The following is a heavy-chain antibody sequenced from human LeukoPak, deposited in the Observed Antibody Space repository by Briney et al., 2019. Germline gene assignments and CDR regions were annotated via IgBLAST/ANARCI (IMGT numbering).Heavy chain of an antibody. D-gene: IGHD2-2*01. CDR3: ARASVVPAAILNYYYYMDV. CDR1: GGSISSYY. V-gene: IGHV4-4*07. CDR2: IYTSGST. J-gene: IGHJ6*03. Sequence: SETLSLTCTVSGGSISSYYWSWIRQPAGKGLEWIGRIYTSGSTNYNPSLKSRVTMSVDTSKNQFSLKLSSVTAADTAVYYCARASVVPAAILNYYYYMDVWGKGTTVTVSS.